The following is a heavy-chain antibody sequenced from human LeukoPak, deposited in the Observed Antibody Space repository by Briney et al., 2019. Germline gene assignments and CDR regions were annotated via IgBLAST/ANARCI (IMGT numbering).Heavy chain of an antibody. J-gene: IGHJ4*02. CDR3: TRNGTFDY. CDR1: GFTFSGHY. CDR2: SRNKANSYTT. V-gene: IGHV3-72*01. Sequence: QSGGSLRLSCAASGFTFSGHYMDWVRQAPGKGLEWVGRSRNKANSYTTEYAASVKGRFTISRDDSKNSVYLQMNSLKTEDTAVYYCTRNGTFDYWGQGTLVTVSS. D-gene: IGHD2-8*01.